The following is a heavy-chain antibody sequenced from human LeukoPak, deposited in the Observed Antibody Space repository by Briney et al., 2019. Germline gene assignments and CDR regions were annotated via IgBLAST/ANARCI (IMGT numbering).Heavy chain of an antibody. CDR2: INPNSGGT. CDR1: GYTCTDYY. V-gene: IGHV1-2*02. CDR3: ARGIAAAGGRWFDP. J-gene: IGHJ5*02. Sequence: ASVKVSCKASGYTCTDYYMHWVRQATGQALEWIVWINPNSGGTNYAQQFQGRVTMTRDTSISTAYMELSNLRSDDTAVYYCARGIAAAGGRWFDPWGQGTLVTVS. D-gene: IGHD6-13*01.